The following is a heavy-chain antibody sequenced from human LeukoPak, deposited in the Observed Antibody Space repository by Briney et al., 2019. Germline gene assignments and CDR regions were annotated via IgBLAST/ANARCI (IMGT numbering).Heavy chain of an antibody. V-gene: IGHV4-38-2*02. D-gene: IGHD2-2*01. J-gene: IGHJ5*02. CDR2: IDHSGST. Sequence: PETLCLTCTLSGYSTSRGYYWGWIRQPPGKGLEWIGRIDHSGSTYYNPSLKSRATLSVDTFKNQFSLKLSSVTAADTAVYYCARGSGIAVVPAAIGWFDPWGQGTLVTVSS. CDR1: GYSTSRGYY. CDR3: ARGSGIAVVPAAIGWFDP.